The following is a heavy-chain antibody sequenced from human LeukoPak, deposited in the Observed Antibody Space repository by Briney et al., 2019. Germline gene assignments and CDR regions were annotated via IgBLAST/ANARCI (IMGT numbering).Heavy chain of an antibody. CDR3: ARGYCSGNTCFPFDY. CDR2: INLNGGST. J-gene: IGHJ4*02. D-gene: IGHD2-15*01. Sequence: GGTLRLSCAASGFTFDDNGLNWVRQPPGQGLEWVTVINLNGGSTGYADSVKGRFTISTDIAKNYLYLQMNSLRAEDTALYYCARGYCSGNTCFPFDYWGQGTLVTVSS. CDR1: GFTFDDNG. V-gene: IGHV3-20*04.